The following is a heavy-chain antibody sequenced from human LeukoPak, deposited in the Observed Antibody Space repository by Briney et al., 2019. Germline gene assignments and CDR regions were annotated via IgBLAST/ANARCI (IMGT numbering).Heavy chain of an antibody. Sequence: SETLSLTCTVSGGSISSYYWSWIRQPPGKGLEWIGYIYYSGSTNYNPSLKSRVTISVDTSKNQFSLKLSSVTAADTAVYYCARGRRPIAAAGYYFDYWGQGTLVTVSS. J-gene: IGHJ4*02. D-gene: IGHD6-13*01. CDR3: ARGRRPIAAAGYYFDY. CDR2: IYYSGST. V-gene: IGHV4-59*12. CDR1: GGSISSYY.